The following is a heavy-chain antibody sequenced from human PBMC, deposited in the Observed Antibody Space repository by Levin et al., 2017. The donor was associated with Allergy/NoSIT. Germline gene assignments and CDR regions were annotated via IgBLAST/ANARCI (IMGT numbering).Heavy chain of an antibody. Sequence: GSLKISCKGSGYSFTSYWIGWVRQMPGKGLEWMGIIYPGDSDTRYSPSFQGQVTISADKSISTAYLQWSSLKASDTAMYYCARRGGYSNYDWYFDLWGRGTLVTVSS. CDR1: GYSFTSYW. J-gene: IGHJ2*01. D-gene: IGHD4-11*01. CDR3: ARRGGYSNYDWYFDL. CDR2: IYPGDSDT. V-gene: IGHV5-51*01.